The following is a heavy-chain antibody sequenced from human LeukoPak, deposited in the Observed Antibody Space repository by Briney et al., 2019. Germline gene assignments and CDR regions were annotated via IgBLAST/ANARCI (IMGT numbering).Heavy chain of an antibody. CDR2: ISSSGGAI. J-gene: IGHJ4*02. Sequence: GGTLRLSCAASGFTFSTYEMDWVRQAPGQGLEWISYISSSGGAIYYADSVKGRFAISRDNPKNSLYLQMNSLRAEDTAVYYCARASDIYHSPFDYWGQGTLVTVSS. V-gene: IGHV3-48*03. CDR3: ARASDIYHSPFDY. CDR1: GFTFSTYE. D-gene: IGHD2/OR15-2a*01.